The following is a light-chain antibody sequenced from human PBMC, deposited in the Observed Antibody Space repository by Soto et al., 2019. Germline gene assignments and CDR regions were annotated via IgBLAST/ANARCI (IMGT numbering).Light chain of an antibody. CDR3: QQYSIYWS. J-gene: IGKJ1*01. CDR2: HSS. CDR1: RDISSW. V-gene: IGKV1-5*01. Sequence: DIQMTQSPSTLSASVGDRVTITCRASRDISSWLAWYQRKPGKAPKLLIYHSSSLQRGVPSRFSGSGSGTELTLTIRSLQPDDFATYSGQQYSIYWSFGQGTKEEIK.